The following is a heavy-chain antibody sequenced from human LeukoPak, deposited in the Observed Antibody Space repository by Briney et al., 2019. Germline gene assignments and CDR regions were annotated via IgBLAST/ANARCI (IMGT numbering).Heavy chain of an antibody. CDR1: GFTFDDYA. Sequence: GRSLRLSCAASGFTFDDYAMQWVRQAPGKGLEWVSGISWSSVNIDYADSVKGRFTISRDNAKNSLYLQMNSLRPEDTALYYCAKDKGGSGRDYLDYWGQGTLVTVSS. CDR3: AKDKGGSGRDYLDY. V-gene: IGHV3-9*01. D-gene: IGHD6-19*01. J-gene: IGHJ4*02. CDR2: ISWSSVNI.